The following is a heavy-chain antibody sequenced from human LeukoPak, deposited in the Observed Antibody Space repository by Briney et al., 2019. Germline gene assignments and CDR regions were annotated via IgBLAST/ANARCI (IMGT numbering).Heavy chain of an antibody. CDR2: INHSGST. V-gene: IGHV4-34*01. D-gene: IGHD4-17*01. CDR1: GESFSGYY. J-gene: IGHJ4*02. Sequence: LSETLSLTCAVYGESFSGYYWSWIRQPPGKDLEWIGEINHSGSTNHNPSLKSRVTISVDTSKNQFSLNLTSVTAADTAMYYCARRRGAYGDYVYWSQGTLVTVSS. CDR3: ARRRGAYGDYVY.